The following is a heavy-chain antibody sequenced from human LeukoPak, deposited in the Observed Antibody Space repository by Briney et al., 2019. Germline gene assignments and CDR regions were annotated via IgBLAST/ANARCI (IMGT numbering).Heavy chain of an antibody. D-gene: IGHD3-16*01. CDR2: ISYDGGST. J-gene: IGHJ4*02. Sequence: SGGSLRLSCSASGFTFSTYAMHWIRQAPGKGLEFVSAISYDGGSTYYADSVKGRFTISRDNSKNTLYLQMSSLRVEDTAVYYCVKDGGYWGQGTLVTVSS. V-gene: IGHV3-64D*06. CDR3: VKDGGY. CDR1: GFTFSTYA.